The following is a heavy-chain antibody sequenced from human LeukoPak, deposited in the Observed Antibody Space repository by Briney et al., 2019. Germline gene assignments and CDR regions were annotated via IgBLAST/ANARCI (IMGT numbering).Heavy chain of an antibody. J-gene: IGHJ6*02. CDR3: ARDPYSNSWSYGMDV. Sequence: GGSLRLSCTASGFIYRNYRMSCVRQTPEKGVEWLANIKNGGSERVYSASVKGRLTISRDNAKNSLYLQMNSLRAEDTAVYYCARDPYSNSWSYGMDVWGQGTTVTVSS. D-gene: IGHD6-13*01. CDR1: GFIYRNYR. CDR2: IKNGGSER. V-gene: IGHV3-7*05.